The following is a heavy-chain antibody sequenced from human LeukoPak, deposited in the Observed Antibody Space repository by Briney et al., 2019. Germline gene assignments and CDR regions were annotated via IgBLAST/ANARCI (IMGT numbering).Heavy chain of an antibody. CDR3: ARAPYSSSWYFDY. V-gene: IGHV3-30*02. CDR1: GFTFSSYG. Sequence: GGSLRLSCAASGFTFSSYGMHWVRQAPGKGLEWVAFIRYDGSNKYYADSVKGRFTISRDNSKNTLYLQMNSLRAEDTAVYYCARAPYSSSWYFDYWGQGTLVTVSS. D-gene: IGHD6-13*01. CDR2: IRYDGSNK. J-gene: IGHJ4*02.